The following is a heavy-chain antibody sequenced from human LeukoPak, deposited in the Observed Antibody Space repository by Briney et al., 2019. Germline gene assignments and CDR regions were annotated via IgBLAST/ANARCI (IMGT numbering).Heavy chain of an antibody. J-gene: IGHJ4*02. CDR3: ARLVGDVTTWDC. CDR1: GFSFSNYW. CDR2: IKQDESEK. V-gene: IGHV3-7*03. D-gene: IGHD1-26*01. Sequence: GGSLKLSCTASGFSFSNYWMSWVRQAPGKGLEWVASIKQDESEKYYVDSVKGRFTTSRDNAKSSLYLQMNALRGEDTAVYYCARLVGDVTTWDCWGQGTLVTVSS.